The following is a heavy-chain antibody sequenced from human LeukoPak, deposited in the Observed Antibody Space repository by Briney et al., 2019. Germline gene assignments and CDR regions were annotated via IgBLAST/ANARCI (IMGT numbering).Heavy chain of an antibody. CDR1: GFSFSTCA. CDR3: AKRTCGYSYGTLDY. J-gene: IGHJ4*02. D-gene: IGHD5-18*01. CDR2: ISGGGDGA. V-gene: IGHV3-23*01. Sequence: GGSLRLSCAASGFSFSTCAMNWVRQAPGKGLEWVSTISGGGDGALYADSVKGRFTISRDNSKNTLFLQMNSLRAEDTAVYYCAKRTCGYSYGTLDYWGQGTLVTVSS.